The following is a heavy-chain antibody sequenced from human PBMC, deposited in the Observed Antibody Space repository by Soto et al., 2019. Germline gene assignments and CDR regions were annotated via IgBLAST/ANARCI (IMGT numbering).Heavy chain of an antibody. CDR3: ARADIVELPTVYYYYYGIDV. V-gene: IGHV4-59*01. CDR2: IYYSGST. D-gene: IGHD4-17*01. Sequence: SETLSLTCTVSGGSISSYYWSWIRQPPGKGLEWIGYIYYSGSTTYNPSLRSRVTISVDTSKNQFSLKLSSVTAADTAVYYCARADIVELPTVYYYYYGIDVWGQGTTVTVS. CDR1: GGSISSYY. J-gene: IGHJ6*02.